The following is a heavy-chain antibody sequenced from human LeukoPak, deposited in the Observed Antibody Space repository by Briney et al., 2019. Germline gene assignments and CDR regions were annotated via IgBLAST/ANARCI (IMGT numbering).Heavy chain of an antibody. D-gene: IGHD2-15*01. CDR2: IRYDGSSK. Sequence: GGSLRLSCAASGFTFSVYGMHWVRQAPGKGLEWVAFIRYDGSSKYYAESVKGRFTVSRDNSKNTLYLEMSCLRPEDTAVYYCAKVGCSGSNCYSRMDYWGQGSLVTVSS. CDR1: GFTFSVYG. CDR3: AKVGCSGSNCYSRMDY. V-gene: IGHV3-30*02. J-gene: IGHJ4*02.